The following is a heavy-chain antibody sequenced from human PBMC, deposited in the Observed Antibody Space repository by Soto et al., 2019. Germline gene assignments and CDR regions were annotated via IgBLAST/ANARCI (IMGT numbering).Heavy chain of an antibody. CDR2: IYYSGNT. CDR1: GGSISSSSYY. Sequence: QLQLQESGPGLVKPSETLSLTCAVSGGSISSSSYYWGWIRQPPGKGLEWIGSIYYSGNTYYIPSLKSRVTIXXDXSRXQFSLKLTSVTAADTAVYYCARHGAAAGTNWYFDLWGRGTLVTVSP. V-gene: IGHV4-39*01. CDR3: ARHGAAAGTNWYFDL. J-gene: IGHJ2*01. D-gene: IGHD6-13*01.